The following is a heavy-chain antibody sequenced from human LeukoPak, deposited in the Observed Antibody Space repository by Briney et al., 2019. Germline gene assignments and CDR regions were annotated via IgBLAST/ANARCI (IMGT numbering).Heavy chain of an antibody. CDR2: ISYDGSNK. CDR3: AKEQQWLPYYFDY. V-gene: IGHV3-30*18. Sequence: GGSLRLSCAASGFTFGSYGMHWVRQAPGKGLEWVAVISYDGSNKYYADSVKGRFTISRDNSKNTLYLQMNSLRAEDTAVYYCAKEQQWLPYYFDYWGQGTLVTVSS. D-gene: IGHD6-19*01. CDR1: GFTFGSYG. J-gene: IGHJ4*02.